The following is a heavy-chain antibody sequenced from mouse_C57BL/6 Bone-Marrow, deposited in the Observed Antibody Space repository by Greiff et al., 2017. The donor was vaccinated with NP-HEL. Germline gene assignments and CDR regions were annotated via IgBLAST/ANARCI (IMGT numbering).Heavy chain of an antibody. D-gene: IGHD2-1*01. J-gene: IGHJ1*03. CDR1: GYTFTSYW. CDR3: ARMGYGNYWYFDV. V-gene: IGHV1-69*01. CDR2: IDPSDSYT. Sequence: QVQLQQSGAELVMPGASVKLSCKASGYTFTSYWMHWVKQSPGQGLEWIGEIDPSDSYTNYNQKFKGKSTLTVDKSSSTAYMQLSSLTSEDSAVDYCARMGYGNYWYFDVWGTGTTVTVSS.